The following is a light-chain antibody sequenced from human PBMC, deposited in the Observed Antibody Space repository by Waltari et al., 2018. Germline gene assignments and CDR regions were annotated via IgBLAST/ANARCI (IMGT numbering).Light chain of an antibody. J-gene: IGKJ2*03. CDR3: QQYNTYSS. CDR1: QSISNY. CDR2: KAS. Sequence: DIQMNQSPSPVSASVGDTITITCRASQSISNYLAWYQQKPGKAPKLLIYKASSSGSGVPSRFSGSGSGTEFTLTISSLQPDDFATYYCQQYNTYSSFGQGTKLEIK. V-gene: IGKV1-5*03.